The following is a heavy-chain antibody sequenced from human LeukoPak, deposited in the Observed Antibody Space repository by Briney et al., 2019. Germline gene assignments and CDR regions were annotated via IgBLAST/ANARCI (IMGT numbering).Heavy chain of an antibody. J-gene: IGHJ4*02. V-gene: IGHV3-23*01. CDR2: VRGSGTDT. CDR3: AKTSRRDSAYDSPFDY. D-gene: IGHD5-12*01. CDR1: GFTFSTYA. Sequence: GGSLRLSCAASGFTFSTYAMTWVRQAPGKGLEWVSAVRGSGTDTYYADSVKGRFTISRDNSKNTLYLQMNSLRAEDTAKYYCAKTSRRDSAYDSPFDYWGQGTLVTVSS.